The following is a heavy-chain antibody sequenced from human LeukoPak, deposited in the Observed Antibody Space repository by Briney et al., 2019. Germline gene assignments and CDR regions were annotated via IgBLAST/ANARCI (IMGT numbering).Heavy chain of an antibody. V-gene: IGHV3-23*01. J-gene: IGHJ4*02. CDR1: GFTFSSYA. D-gene: IGHD4-23*01. CDR2: ISGSGGST. Sequence: GGSLRLSCAASGFTFSSYAMSWVRQAPGKGLEWVSAISGSGGSTYYADSVKGRFTISRDNSKSTLYLQMNSLRPEDTAVYYCAKDHGGSFDHWGQGTLITVSS. CDR3: AKDHGGSFDH.